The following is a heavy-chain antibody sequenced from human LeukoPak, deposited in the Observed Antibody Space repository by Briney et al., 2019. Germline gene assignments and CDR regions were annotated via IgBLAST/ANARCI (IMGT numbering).Heavy chain of an antibody. V-gene: IGHV4-34*01. J-gene: IGHJ4*02. D-gene: IGHD3-10*01. CDR2: INRSGST. CDR1: GGSFSGYY. Sequence: SETLSLTCAVYGGSFSGYYWSWIRQPPGKGLEWIGEINRSGSTNYNPSLKSRVTISVDTSKNQFSLKLSSVTAADTAVYYCARVGGPYFDYWGQGTLVTVSS. CDR3: ARVGGPYFDY.